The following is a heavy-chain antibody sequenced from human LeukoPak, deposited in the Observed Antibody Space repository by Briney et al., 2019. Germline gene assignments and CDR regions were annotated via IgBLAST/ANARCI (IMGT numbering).Heavy chain of an antibody. Sequence: GGSLRLSCAASGFTFSSYGMNWVRQAPGKGLEWVSSISSSSSYIYYADSVKGRFTISRDNAKNSLYLQMNSLRAEDTAVYYCARMGRGYSYGYGDAFDIWGQGTMVTVSS. CDR1: GFTFSSYG. CDR3: ARMGRGYSYGYGDAFDI. V-gene: IGHV3-21*01. CDR2: ISSSSSYI. D-gene: IGHD5-18*01. J-gene: IGHJ3*02.